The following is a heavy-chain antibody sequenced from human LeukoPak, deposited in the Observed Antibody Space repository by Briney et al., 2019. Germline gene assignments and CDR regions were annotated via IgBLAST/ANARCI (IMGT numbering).Heavy chain of an antibody. J-gene: IGHJ3*02. CDR3: AKKAGFNAFDI. Sequence: GRSLRLSCAASGFTFSSYGMHWVRQAPGKGLEWVAVIWYDGSNKYYADSVKGRFTISRDNSKNTLYLQMNSLRAEDTAVYYCAKKAGFNAFDIWGQGTMVTVSS. D-gene: IGHD6-19*01. V-gene: IGHV3-33*06. CDR1: GFTFSSYG. CDR2: IWYDGSNK.